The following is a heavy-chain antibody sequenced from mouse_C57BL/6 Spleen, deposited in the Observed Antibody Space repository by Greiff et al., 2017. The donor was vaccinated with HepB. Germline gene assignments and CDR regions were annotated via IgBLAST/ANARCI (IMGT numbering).Heavy chain of an antibody. CDR2: ISYDGSN. J-gene: IGHJ2*01. CDR3: AREEEITTGPYY. V-gene: IGHV3-6*01. D-gene: IGHD1-1*01. Sequence: EVKLQESGPGLVKPSQSLSLTCSVTGYSITSGYYWNWIRQFPGNKLEWMGYISYDGSNNYNPSLKNRISITRDTSKNQFFLKLNSVTTEDTATYYCAREEEITTGPYYWGQGTTLTVSS. CDR1: GYSITSGYY.